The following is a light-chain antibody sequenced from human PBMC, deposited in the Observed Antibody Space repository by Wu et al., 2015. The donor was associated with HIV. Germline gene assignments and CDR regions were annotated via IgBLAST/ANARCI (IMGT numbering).Light chain of an antibody. Sequence: EIVMTQSPATLSVSPGERVTLSCRASQSVGSNLAWYQQKPGQAPRLLIYGASSRATGIPDRFSGSGSGTDFTLTISRLEPEDFAVYYCQQYGSSPYSFGQGTKLEIK. V-gene: IGKV3-20*01. CDR1: QSVGSN. CDR3: QQYGSSPYS. J-gene: IGKJ2*03. CDR2: GAS.